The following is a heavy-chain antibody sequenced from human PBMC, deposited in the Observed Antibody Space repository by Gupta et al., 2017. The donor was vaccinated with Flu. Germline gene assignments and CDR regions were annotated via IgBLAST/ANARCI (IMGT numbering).Heavy chain of an antibody. J-gene: IGHJ4*02. CDR3: ARGHWDS. CDR2: ISSSGVP. Sequence: EVQLVESGGGLVQPGGSLRLSCAASGFTFRGYDMSWVRQAPGKGLEWVSFISSSGVPYYTDSVKGRFTTSRDNAKNSVYLQMDSLRVEDTAIYYCARGHWDSWGQGTLVTVSS. CDR1: GFTFRGYD. V-gene: IGHV3-48*03.